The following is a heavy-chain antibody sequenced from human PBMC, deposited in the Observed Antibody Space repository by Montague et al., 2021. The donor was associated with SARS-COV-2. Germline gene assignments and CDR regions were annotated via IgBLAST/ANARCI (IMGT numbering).Heavy chain of an antibody. CDR3: ARDGFGELSSYYYYGMDV. V-gene: IGHV3-7*01. J-gene: IGHJ6*02. Sequence: SLRLSCEASGFTFSSYWMSWVRQAPGKGLEWVANIKQDGSEKYYLDSXKVRFTISRDNAKNSLYLQMNSLRAEDTAVYYCARDGFGELSSYYYYGMDVWGQGTTVTVSS. CDR1: GFTFSSYW. D-gene: IGHD3-10*01. CDR2: IKQDGSEK.